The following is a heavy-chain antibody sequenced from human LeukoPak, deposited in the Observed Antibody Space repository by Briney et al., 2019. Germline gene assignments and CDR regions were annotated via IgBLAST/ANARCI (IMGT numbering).Heavy chain of an antibody. J-gene: IGHJ4*02. CDR3: MAESSSPWEGY. CDR1: GFTFSSYA. Sequence: RAGGSLRLSCAASGFTFSSYAMSWVRQAPGKGLEWVANIKEDGSVKNYVDSVKGRFTISRDNAKNSLYLQMNSLRAEDTAVYYCMAESSSPWEGYWGQGTLVTVSS. V-gene: IGHV3-7*01. D-gene: IGHD6-6*01. CDR2: IKEDGSVK.